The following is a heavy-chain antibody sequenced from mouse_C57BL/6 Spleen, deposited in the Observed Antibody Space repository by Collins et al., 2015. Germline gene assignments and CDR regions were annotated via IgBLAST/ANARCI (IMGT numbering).Heavy chain of an antibody. CDR2: IDPSDSYT. CDR1: GYTFTSYW. J-gene: IGHJ3*02. CDR3: ARGDDYDRGGTW. D-gene: IGHD2-4*01. Sequence: QVQLQQPGAELVMPGASVKLSCKASGYTFTSYWMHWVKQRPGQGLEWIGEIDPSDSYTNYNQKFKGKSTLTVDKSSSTAYMQLSSLTSEDSAVYYCARGDDYDRGGTWWGQGTLVTVSA. V-gene: IGHV1-69*01.